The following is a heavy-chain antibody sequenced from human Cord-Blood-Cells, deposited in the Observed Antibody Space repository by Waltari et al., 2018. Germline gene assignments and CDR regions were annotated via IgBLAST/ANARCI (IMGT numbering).Heavy chain of an antibody. CDR2: IYYSGRT. CDR3: ARSANDFWSGYYFDY. V-gene: IGHV4-39*01. CDR1: GGSISSSSYY. J-gene: IGHJ4*02. D-gene: IGHD3-3*01. Sequence: QLQLQESGPGLVKPSETLSLTCTVSGGSISSSSYYWGWIRQPPGKGLEWIGSIYYSGRTYYNPSLKTRVTISVDTSKNQFSLKLSSVTAADTAVYYCARSANDFWSGYYFDYWGQGTLVTVSS.